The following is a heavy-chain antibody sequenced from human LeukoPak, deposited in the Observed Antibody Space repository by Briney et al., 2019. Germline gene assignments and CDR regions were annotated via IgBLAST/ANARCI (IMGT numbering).Heavy chain of an antibody. D-gene: IGHD3-22*01. CDR2: IYYSGST. CDR1: GGSIISYY. V-gene: IGHV4-59*12. CDR3: ARGGRDSSGYRTHYYYYYMDV. Sequence: PSETLSLTCTVSGGSIISYYWSWIRQPPGKGLEWIGYIYYSGSTNYNPSLKSRVTISVDTSKNQFSLKLSSVTAADTAVYYCARGGRDSSGYRTHYYYYYMDVWGKGTTVTISS. J-gene: IGHJ6*03.